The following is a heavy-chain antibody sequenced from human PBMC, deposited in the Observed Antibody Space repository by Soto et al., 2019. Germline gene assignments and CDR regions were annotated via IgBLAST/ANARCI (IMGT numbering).Heavy chain of an antibody. CDR3: AAQPGGGGY. V-gene: IGHV3-53*01. CDR2: IYSGGYT. CDR1: GFTVSNNY. Sequence: EVQLVESGGGLIQPGGSLRLSCAVSGFTVSNNYMSWVRQAPGKGLEGVSVIYSGGYTAYGDSVKGRFTISRDNSKNTLFFQKKRLSAADRAVFYGAAQPGGGGYWGQGTLVTVSS. D-gene: IGHD3-10*01. J-gene: IGHJ4*02.